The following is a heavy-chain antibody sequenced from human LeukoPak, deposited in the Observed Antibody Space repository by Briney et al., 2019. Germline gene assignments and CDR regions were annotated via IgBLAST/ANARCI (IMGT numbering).Heavy chain of an antibody. Sequence: GRSLRLSCAASGFTFSSYAMHWVRQAPGKGLEWVAVISYDGSNKYYADSVKGRFTISRDNSKNMIYLQMNSLRREDSAVYFCAKINNDDDYWGQGTLVTVSS. D-gene: IGHD1/OR15-1a*01. CDR2: ISYDGSNK. CDR3: AKINNDDDY. J-gene: IGHJ4*02. V-gene: IGHV3-30-3*01. CDR1: GFTFSSYA.